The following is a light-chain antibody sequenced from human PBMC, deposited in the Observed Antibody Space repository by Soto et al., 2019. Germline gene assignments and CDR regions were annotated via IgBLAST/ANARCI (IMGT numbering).Light chain of an antibody. CDR3: QQRSNGPAFT. Sequence: EIVLTQSPATLSLSPGERATLSCRASQSISRYLAWYQQKPGQAPRLLIYYSSNRATGIPGRFSGSGSGTDFTLTISSLEPEDFAVYYCQQRSNGPAFTFGQGTKLEIK. V-gene: IGKV3-11*01. J-gene: IGKJ2*01. CDR2: YSS. CDR1: QSISRY.